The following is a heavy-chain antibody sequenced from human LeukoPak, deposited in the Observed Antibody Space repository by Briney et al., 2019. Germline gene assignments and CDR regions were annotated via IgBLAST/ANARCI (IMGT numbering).Heavy chain of an antibody. CDR1: GFTFSSYA. CDR3: ARARVTTGTTRIAFDI. V-gene: IGHV3-30-3*01. Sequence: PGGSLRLSCAASGFTFSSYAMHWVRQAPVKGLEWVAVISYDGSNKFYADSVKGRFTFSRDNSKNTLYLQMNSLRAEDTAVHYCARARVTTGTTRIAFDIWGQGTMVTVSA. J-gene: IGHJ3*02. CDR2: ISYDGSNK. D-gene: IGHD1-1*01.